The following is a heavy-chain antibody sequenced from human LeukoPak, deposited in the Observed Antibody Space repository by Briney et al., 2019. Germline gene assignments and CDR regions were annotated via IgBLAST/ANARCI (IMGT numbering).Heavy chain of an antibody. CDR2: IYHSGST. V-gene: IGHV4-38-2*02. Sequence: PSETLSLTCTVSGYSISSGYYWGWIRQPPGKGLEWIGSIYHSGSTYYNPSLKSRVTISVDTSKNQFSLKLSSVTAADTAVYYCARDSAHDYYEPTGVDIWGQGTMVTVSS. CDR1: GYSISSGYY. J-gene: IGHJ3*02. D-gene: IGHD3-22*01. CDR3: ARDSAHDYYEPTGVDI.